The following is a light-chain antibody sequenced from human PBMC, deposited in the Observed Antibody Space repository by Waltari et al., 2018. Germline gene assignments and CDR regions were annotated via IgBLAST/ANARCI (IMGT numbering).Light chain of an antibody. J-gene: IGKJ3*01. CDR3: QQYNVWPRT. CDR1: QSVSDK. CDR2: GAT. V-gene: IGKV3-15*01. Sequence: EIVMTQSPATLSVSPGKRATLSCRASQSVSDKLAWYQQKPGQAPRLLIYGATKRASDIPDRFSGSGSGTEFTLTISSLQSEDFAAYYCQQYNVWPRTFGPGTKVDIK.